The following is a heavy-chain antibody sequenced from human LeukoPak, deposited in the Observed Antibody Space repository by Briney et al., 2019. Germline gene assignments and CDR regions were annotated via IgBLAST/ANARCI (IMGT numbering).Heavy chain of an antibody. CDR2: ISDDGTKK. CDR3: ARGRVSRPMTPPDY. J-gene: IGHJ4*02. V-gene: IGHV3-30*04. CDR1: ELTFITYA. D-gene: IGHD3-22*01. Sequence: GGSLKLSVAASELTFITYARHWFRRPPGRGRKGLAVISDDGTKKYYADSVKGRFTISRDNFKNVLYLQMNSLRAEDTAVYYCARGRVSRPMTPPDYWGQGTLVTVSS.